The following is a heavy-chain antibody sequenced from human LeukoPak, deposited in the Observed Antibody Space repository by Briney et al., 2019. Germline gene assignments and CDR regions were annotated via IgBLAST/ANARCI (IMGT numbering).Heavy chain of an antibody. CDR3: ARAHSGYSSGWYLYYYYYYMDV. CDR1: GGSFSGYY. Sequence: SETLSLTCAVYGGSFSGYYWSWIRQPPGKGLEWIGEINHSGSTNYNPSLKSRVTISVDTSKNQFSLKLSSVTAADTAVYYCARAHSGYSSGWYLYYYYYYMDVWGKGTTVTVSS. V-gene: IGHV4-34*01. D-gene: IGHD6-19*01. CDR2: INHSGST. J-gene: IGHJ6*03.